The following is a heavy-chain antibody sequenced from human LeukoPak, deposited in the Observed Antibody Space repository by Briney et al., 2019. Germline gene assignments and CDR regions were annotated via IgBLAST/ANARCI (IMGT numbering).Heavy chain of an antibody. CDR2: IKQDGNEK. D-gene: IGHD6-13*01. J-gene: IGHJ4*02. CDR3: ARDRAAASSSPPDY. CDR1: GFNLGSYW. V-gene: IGHV3-7*04. Sequence: PGGSLRLSCAASGFNLGSYWMSWVRQAPGKGLEWVANIKQDGNEKYYVDSVKGRFTISRDNAKNSLYLQMNSLRAEDTAVYYCARDRAAASSSPPDYWGQGTLVTVSP.